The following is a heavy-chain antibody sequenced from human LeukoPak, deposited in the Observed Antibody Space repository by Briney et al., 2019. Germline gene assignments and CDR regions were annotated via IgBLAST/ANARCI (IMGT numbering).Heavy chain of an antibody. CDR1: GGSFSGYY. J-gene: IGHJ4*02. CDR2: INHSGST. Sequence: SETLSLTCAVYGGSFSGYYWSWIRQPPGKGLEWIGEINHSGSTNYNPSLKSRVTISVDTSKNQFSLKLSSVTAADTAVYYCARHPSSGWYMAPPVDYWGQGTLVTVSS. D-gene: IGHD6-19*01. CDR3: ARHPSSGWYMAPPVDY. V-gene: IGHV4-34*01.